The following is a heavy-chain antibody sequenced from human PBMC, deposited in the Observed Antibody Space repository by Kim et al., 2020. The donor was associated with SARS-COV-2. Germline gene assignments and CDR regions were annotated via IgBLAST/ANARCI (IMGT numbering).Heavy chain of an antibody. CDR1: GFTFRSYE. D-gene: IGHD1-26*01. CDR3: ARGGWDDAFDV. V-gene: IGHV3-48*03. Sequence: GGSLRLSCAASGFTFRSYEMNWVRQAPGKGLEWDSYSNSRGNTMYYADSVKGRFTISRDNAKNSMYMQMMSLRVEDTAVYYCARGGWDDAFDVWGQGTMVTVSS. J-gene: IGHJ3*01. CDR2: SNSRGNTM.